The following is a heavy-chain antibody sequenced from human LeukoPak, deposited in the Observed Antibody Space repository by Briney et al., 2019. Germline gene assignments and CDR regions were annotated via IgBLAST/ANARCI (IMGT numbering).Heavy chain of an antibody. CDR1: GFTFSSYS. Sequence: PGGSLRLSCAASGFTFSSYSMNWVRQAPGKGLEWVSYISSSSSTIYYADSVKGRFTISRDNAKNSLYLQMNSLRAEDTAVYYCARPASGGSCCDDYWGQGTLVTVSS. D-gene: IGHD2-15*01. CDR3: ARPASGGSCCDDY. J-gene: IGHJ4*02. CDR2: ISSSSSTI. V-gene: IGHV3-48*01.